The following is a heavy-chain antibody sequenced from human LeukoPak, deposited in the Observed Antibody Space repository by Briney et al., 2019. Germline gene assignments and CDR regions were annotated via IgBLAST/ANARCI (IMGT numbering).Heavy chain of an antibody. J-gene: IGHJ4*02. CDR1: GFTFSSYG. D-gene: IGHD3-10*01. Sequence: GRSLRLSCAASGFTFSSYGMHWVRQAPGKGLEWVAVISYDGSKKYYADSVKGRFTISRDNSKNTLYLQMNSLKPEDTAVYYCARDFGAGWEEPKYSFDYWGQGILVTVSS. CDR2: ISYDGSKK. CDR3: ARDFGAGWEEPKYSFDY. V-gene: IGHV3-30*03.